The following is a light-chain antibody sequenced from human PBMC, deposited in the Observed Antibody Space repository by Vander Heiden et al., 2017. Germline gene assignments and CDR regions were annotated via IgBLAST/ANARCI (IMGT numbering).Light chain of an antibody. Sequence: DILLTPSPCILSLSPVVRATLSFTSSQSVSSSYLAWYQQKPGQAPRLLIYGASSRATGIPDRFSGSGSGTDFTLTISRLEPEDVAVYYCQQDGSSPLTFGGGTKVEIK. CDR2: GAS. J-gene: IGKJ4*01. CDR1: QSVSSSY. V-gene: IGKV3-20*01. CDR3: QQDGSSPLT.